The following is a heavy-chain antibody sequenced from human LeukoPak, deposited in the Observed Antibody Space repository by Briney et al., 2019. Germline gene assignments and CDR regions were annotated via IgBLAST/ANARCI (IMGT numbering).Heavy chain of an antibody. CDR2: INPSGGST. Sequence: VXXKASGYTFTSYYMHWVRQAPGQGLVWMGIINPSGGSTSYAQKFQGRVTMTRDTDTSKVYMEVSSLRSEDTAVYYCARKYGTATLDLFDYWGQGTLVTVSS. CDR3: ARKYGTATLDLFDY. J-gene: IGHJ4*02. D-gene: IGHD2-15*01. CDR1: GYTFTSYY. V-gene: IGHV1-46*01.